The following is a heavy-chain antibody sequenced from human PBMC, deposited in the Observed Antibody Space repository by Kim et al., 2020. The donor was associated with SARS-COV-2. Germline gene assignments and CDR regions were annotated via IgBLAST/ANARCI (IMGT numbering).Heavy chain of an antibody. V-gene: IGHV3-30*18. CDR3: AKDWGVPAADGNY. CDR1: GFTFSSYG. Sequence: GGSLRLSCAASGFTFSSYGMHWVRQAPGKGLEWVAVISYDGSNKYYADSVKGRFTISRDNSKNTLYLQMNSLRAEDTAVYYCAKDWGVPAADGNYWGQGTLVTVSS. D-gene: IGHD2-2*01. CDR2: ISYDGSNK. J-gene: IGHJ4*02.